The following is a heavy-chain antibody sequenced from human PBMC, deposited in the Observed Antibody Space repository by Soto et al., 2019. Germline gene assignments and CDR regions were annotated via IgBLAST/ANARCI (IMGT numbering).Heavy chain of an antibody. J-gene: IGHJ5*02. Sequence: ASVKVSCKASGYTFTSYGISCVRQAPGQVLEWMGWISAYNGNTNYAQKLQGRVTMTTDTSTSTAYMELRSLRSDDTAVYYCARDLGVRTYYDFWSGFYWFDPWGQGTLVTVSS. D-gene: IGHD3-3*01. CDR2: ISAYNGNT. V-gene: IGHV1-18*01. CDR1: GYTFTSYG. CDR3: ARDLGVRTYYDFWSGFYWFDP.